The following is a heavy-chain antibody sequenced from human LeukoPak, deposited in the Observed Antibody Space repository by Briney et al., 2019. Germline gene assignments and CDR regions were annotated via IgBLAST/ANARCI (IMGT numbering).Heavy chain of an antibody. J-gene: IGHJ1*01. CDR2: VIPILGIA. CDR1: GGTFSSYA. D-gene: IGHD3-22*01. CDR3: ARVVYYYDSSGPYFQH. Sequence: GAPVKVSCKASGGTFSSYAISWVRQSPGQGLEWMGRVIPILGIANYAQKFQGRVTITADKSTSTAYMELSSLRSEDTAVYYCARVVYYYDSSGPYFQHWGQATLATVSS. V-gene: IGHV1-69*04.